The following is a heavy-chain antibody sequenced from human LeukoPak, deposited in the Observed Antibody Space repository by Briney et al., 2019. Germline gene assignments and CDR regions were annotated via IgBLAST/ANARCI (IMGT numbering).Heavy chain of an antibody. D-gene: IGHD5-18*01. CDR1: GGSFSGYY. Sequence: SETLSLTCAVYGGSFSGYYWSWIRQPPGKGLEWIGEINHSGSTNYNPSLKSRVTISVDTSKNQFSLKLSSVTAADTAVYYCARGRGYSYGYYYYYYGMDVWGQGTTVTVSS. CDR2: INHSGST. V-gene: IGHV4-34*01. J-gene: IGHJ6*02. CDR3: ARGRGYSYGYYYYYYGMDV.